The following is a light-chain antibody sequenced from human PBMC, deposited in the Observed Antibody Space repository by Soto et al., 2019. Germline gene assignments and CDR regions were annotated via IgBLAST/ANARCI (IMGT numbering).Light chain of an antibody. CDR1: QSVSNNY. V-gene: IGKV3-20*01. Sequence: EIVLTQSPGTLSLSPGESASLSCRASQSVSNNYLAWYQQKPGQAPRLLIYGASNRATGIPDRFSGSGSGTEFTLTIRRLEPEDFAVYYCXQYGSSGTXGQGTKVDIK. CDR3: XQYGSSGT. J-gene: IGKJ1*01. CDR2: GAS.